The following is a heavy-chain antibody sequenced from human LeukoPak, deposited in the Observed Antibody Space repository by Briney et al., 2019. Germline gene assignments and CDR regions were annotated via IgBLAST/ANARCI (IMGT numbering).Heavy chain of an antibody. CDR2: IIPIFGTA. CDR3: VRGASAIAKCSGTACYSGLDP. D-gene: IGHD2-21*02. CDR1: GGTFSSYA. V-gene: IGHV1-69*13. J-gene: IGHJ5*02. Sequence: SVKVSCKASGGTFSSYAISWVRQAPGQGLEWMGGIIPIFGTANYAQKFQGRVTITADESTSTAYMELSSPRSEDTAVYYCVRGASAIAKCSGTACYSGLDPWGQGTLVTVSS.